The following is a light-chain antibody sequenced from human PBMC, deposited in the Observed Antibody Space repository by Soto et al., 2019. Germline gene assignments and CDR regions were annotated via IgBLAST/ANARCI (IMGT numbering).Light chain of an antibody. J-gene: IGKJ4*01. CDR3: QESYSTPEVR. CDR2: ATY. Sequence: MQMTQSPSFLSAPLGDRRIITCRASQNIDHYLNWYQHKPGKAHKLMIYATYNLQSGVPERFSGRGSGTEFTLTIRTLKAEDFATYFCQESYSTPEVRFGGGKKVDVK. V-gene: IGKV1-39*01. CDR1: QNIDHY.